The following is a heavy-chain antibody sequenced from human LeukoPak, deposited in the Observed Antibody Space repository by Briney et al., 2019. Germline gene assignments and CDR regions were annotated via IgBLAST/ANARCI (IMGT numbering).Heavy chain of an antibody. CDR3: ARQSIAVAGIRAAFDI. Sequence: GESLKISCKGSGYSFTSYWIGWVRQMPGKGLEWMGIIYPGDSDTRYSPSFQGQVTISADISISTAYLQWSSLKASDTAMYYCARQSIAVAGIRAAFDIWGQGTMVTVSS. J-gene: IGHJ3*02. CDR1: GYSFTSYW. V-gene: IGHV5-51*01. D-gene: IGHD6-19*01. CDR2: IYPGDSDT.